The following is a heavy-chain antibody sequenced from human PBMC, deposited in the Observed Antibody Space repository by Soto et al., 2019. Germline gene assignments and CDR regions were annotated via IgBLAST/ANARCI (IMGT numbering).Heavy chain of an antibody. CDR1: GDSISSCGYS. D-gene: IGHD3-16*01. Sequence: SETLSLTCAVSGDSISSCGYSWSWIRQPPVKGLEWIGYIYYGGNTFYNPSLKSRVTISADRSKNQFSLQLRSANAADTAVYYCARVGGGDAFDLWGRGTMVTV. CDR2: IYYGGNT. V-gene: IGHV4-30-2*01. J-gene: IGHJ3*01. CDR3: ARVGGGDAFDL.